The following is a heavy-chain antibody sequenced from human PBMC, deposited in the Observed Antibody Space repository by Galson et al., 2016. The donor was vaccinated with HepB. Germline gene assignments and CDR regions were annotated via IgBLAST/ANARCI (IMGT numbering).Heavy chain of an antibody. V-gene: IGHV4-4*02. Sequence: ETLSLTCAVSGVSISSSDWWSWVRQPPGQGLEWIGQIFHSGRVNYTPSLASRVTISVDTSNNHFSLRLSSVTAADTAVYYCARGSLWYDCWGQGTLVTVSS. CDR2: IFHSGRV. CDR1: GVSISSSDW. CDR3: ARGSLWYDC. J-gene: IGHJ5*01.